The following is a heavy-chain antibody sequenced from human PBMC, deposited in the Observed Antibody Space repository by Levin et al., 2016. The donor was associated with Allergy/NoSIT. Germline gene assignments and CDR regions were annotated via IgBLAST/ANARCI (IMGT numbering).Heavy chain of an antibody. D-gene: IGHD5-12*01. Sequence: WVRQAPGQGLEWMGRIIPILGIANYAQKFQGRVTITADKSTSTAYMELSSLRSEDTAVYYCARAKGYSGYDFEGAADYWGQGTLVTVSS. V-gene: IGHV1-69*04. CDR2: IIPILGIA. CDR3: ARAKGYSGYDFEGAADY. J-gene: IGHJ4*02.